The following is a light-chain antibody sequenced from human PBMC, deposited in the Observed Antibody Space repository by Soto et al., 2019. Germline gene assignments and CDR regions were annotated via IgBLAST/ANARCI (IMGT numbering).Light chain of an antibody. CDR1: QDISHF. J-gene: IGKJ3*01. CDR3: QKSDRAPFT. Sequence: GDRITFTCRASQDISHFLAWYQHKPGKIPQLLIYEASTLQSGFPSRFSGSGSGTEFTLTISGLQPEDVATYFCQKSDRAPFTFGPGTKVDIK. V-gene: IGKV1-27*01. CDR2: EAS.